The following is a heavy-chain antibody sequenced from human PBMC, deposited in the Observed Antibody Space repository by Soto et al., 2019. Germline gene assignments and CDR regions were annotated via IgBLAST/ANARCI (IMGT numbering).Heavy chain of an antibody. V-gene: IGHV3-23*01. D-gene: IGHD5-18*01. CDR2: ISGSGGST. Sequence: GGSLRLSCAASGFTFSGYAMSWVRQAPGKGLEWVSAISGSGGSTYYADSVKGRFTISRDNSKNTLYLQMNSLRAEDTAVYYCAKDQNIQLWPRYYYYGMDVWGQGTTVTVSS. J-gene: IGHJ6*02. CDR1: GFTFSGYA. CDR3: AKDQNIQLWPRYYYYGMDV.